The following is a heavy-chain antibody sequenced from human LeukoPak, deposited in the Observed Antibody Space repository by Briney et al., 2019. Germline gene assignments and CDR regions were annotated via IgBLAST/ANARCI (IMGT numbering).Heavy chain of an antibody. CDR3: GRSDCAGSGSYDNWINP. J-gene: IGHJ5*02. V-gene: IGHV4-59*12. D-gene: IGHD6-19*01. CDR1: SIXXXY. Sequence: SIXXXYWSWIRQXPGKGLEWIGYIYYSGATSYNPSLKSGGTISIDTSKHQFSLKMNSMTATDTAVYYCGRSDCAGSGSYDNWINPWGQGTLLTVSS. CDR2: IYYSGAT.